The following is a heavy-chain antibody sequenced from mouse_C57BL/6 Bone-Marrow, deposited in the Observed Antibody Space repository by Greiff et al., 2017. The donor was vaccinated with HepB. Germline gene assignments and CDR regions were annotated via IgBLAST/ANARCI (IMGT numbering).Heavy chain of an antibody. CDR3: ARLSYYYGSSYYWYFDV. CDR2: ISSGGSYT. Sequence: EVQGVESGGDLVKPGGSLKLSCAASGFTFSSYGMSWVRQTPDKRLEWVATISSGGSYTYYPDSVKGRFTISRDNAKNTLYLQMSSLKSEDTAMYYCARLSYYYGSSYYWYFDVWGTGTTVTVSS. CDR1: GFTFSSYG. V-gene: IGHV5-6*01. J-gene: IGHJ1*03. D-gene: IGHD1-1*01.